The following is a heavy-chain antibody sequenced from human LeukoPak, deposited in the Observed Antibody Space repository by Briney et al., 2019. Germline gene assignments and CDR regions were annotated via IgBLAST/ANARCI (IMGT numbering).Heavy chain of an antibody. D-gene: IGHD1-26*01. Sequence: SQTLSLTCAISGDSVSSNSAAWNWIRQSPSRSLEWLGRTYYRSKWYNDYAVSVKSRITINPDTSKNQFSLQLNSVTPEDTAVYYCASQGAGELPLSYFDYWGQGTLVTVSS. CDR2: TYYRSKWYN. CDR3: ASQGAGELPLSYFDY. J-gene: IGHJ4*02. V-gene: IGHV6-1*01. CDR1: GDSVSSNSAA.